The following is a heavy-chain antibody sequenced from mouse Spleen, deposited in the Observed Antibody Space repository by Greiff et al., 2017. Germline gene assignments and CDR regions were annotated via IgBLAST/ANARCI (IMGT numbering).Heavy chain of an antibody. D-gene: IGHD2-4*01. CDR3: ARSGDYGGFAY. CDR1: GYSITSDYV. J-gene: IGHJ3*01. V-gene: IGHV3-2*02. Sequence: EVKVVESGPGLVKPSQSLSLTCTVTGYSITSDYVWKGIRQPAGNKEEWRVNISNSGSTNYNPSLKSRIANTRDTSKNQFFLQLNSVTTEDTATYCCARSGDYGGFAYWGQGTLVTVSA. CDR2: ISNSGST.